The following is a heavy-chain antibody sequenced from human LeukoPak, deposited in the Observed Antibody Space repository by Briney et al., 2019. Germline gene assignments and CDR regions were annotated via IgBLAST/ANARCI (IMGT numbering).Heavy chain of an antibody. V-gene: IGHV3-21*01. D-gene: IGHD5-12*01. CDR2: ISSSSSYI. CDR1: GFTFSSYS. Sequence: PGGSLRLSCAASGFTFSSYSMNWVRQAPGKGLEWVSSISSSSSYIYYADSVKGRFTISRDNAKNSLYLQMNGLRAEDTAVYYCARDGWLGDAFDIWGQGTMVTVSS. J-gene: IGHJ3*02. CDR3: ARDGWLGDAFDI.